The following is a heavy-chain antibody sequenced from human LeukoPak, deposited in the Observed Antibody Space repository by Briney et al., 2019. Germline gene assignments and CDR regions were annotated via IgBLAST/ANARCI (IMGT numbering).Heavy chain of an antibody. CDR1: GGSISSYY. D-gene: IGHD3-22*01. CDR2: IYHSGST. Sequence: PSETLSLTCTVSGGSISSYYWSWIRQPPGKGLEWIGSIYHSGSTYYNPSLKSRVTISVDTSKNQFSLKLSSVTAADTAVYYCARDSCYDSSGYYSDYWGQGTLVTVSS. V-gene: IGHV4-38-2*02. J-gene: IGHJ4*02. CDR3: ARDSCYDSSGYYSDY.